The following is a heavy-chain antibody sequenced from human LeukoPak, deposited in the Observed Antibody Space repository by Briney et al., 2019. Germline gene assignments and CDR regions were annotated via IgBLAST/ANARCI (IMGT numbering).Heavy chain of an antibody. CDR1: GYTFTGYY. CDR3: ARDAGQYSSGWYANHFDY. Sequence: SCKASGYTFTGYYMHWVRQAPGKGLEWVAVISYDGSNKYYADPVKGRFTISRDNSKNTLYLQMNSLRAEDTAVYYCARDAGQYSSGWYANHFDYWGQGTLVTVSS. V-gene: IGHV3-30-3*01. J-gene: IGHJ4*02. CDR2: ISYDGSNK. D-gene: IGHD6-19*01.